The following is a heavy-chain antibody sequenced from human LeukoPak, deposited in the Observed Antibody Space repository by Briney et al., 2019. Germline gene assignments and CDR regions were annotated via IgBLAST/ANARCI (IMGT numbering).Heavy chain of an antibody. J-gene: IGHJ6*03. CDR3: ATTTHSGSYATLGYYYYMDV. V-gene: IGHV1-24*01. CDR2: FDPEDGET. CDR1: GYTLTELS. Sequence: AXVKVSCKVSGYTLTELSMHWVRQAPGKGREWMGGFDPEDGETIYAQKFQGRVTMTEDTSTDTAYMELSSLRSEDTAVYYCATTTHSGSYATLGYYYYMDVWGKGTTVTVSS. D-gene: IGHD1-26*01.